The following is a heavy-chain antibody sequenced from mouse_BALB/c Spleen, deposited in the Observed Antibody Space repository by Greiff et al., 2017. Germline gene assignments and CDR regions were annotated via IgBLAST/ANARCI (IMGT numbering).Heavy chain of an antibody. V-gene: IGHV1-15*01. J-gene: IGHJ1*01. CDR2: IDPETGGT. D-gene: IGHD2-12*01. Sequence: QVQLQQSGAELVRPGASVTLSCKASGYTFTDYEMHWVQQTPVHGLEWIGAIDPETGGTAYNQKFKGKATLTADKSTSTAYMELRSLTSEDSAVYYCTSDRYEGYRYFDVWGEGTTVTVSA. CDR3: TSDRYEGYRYFDV. CDR1: GYTFTDYE.